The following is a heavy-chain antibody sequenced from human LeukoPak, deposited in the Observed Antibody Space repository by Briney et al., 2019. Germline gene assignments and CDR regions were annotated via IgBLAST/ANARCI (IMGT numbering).Heavy chain of an antibody. CDR2: ITSTSDTI. V-gene: IGHV3-48*01. J-gene: IGHJ4*02. Sequence: GGSLRLSCAASGFTFSNAWMNWVRQAPGEGLEWLSYITSTSDTIYYADSVKGRFTSSRDNARNSVYLQMNSLRAEDTAVYYCARSSGYPFFDYWGQGTLVTVSS. CDR3: ARSSGYPFFDY. CDR1: GFTFSNAW. D-gene: IGHD3-22*01.